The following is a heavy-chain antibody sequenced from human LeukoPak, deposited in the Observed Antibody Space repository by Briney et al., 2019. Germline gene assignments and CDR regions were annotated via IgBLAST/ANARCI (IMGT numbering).Heavy chain of an antibody. CDR1: GFTFTDHF. CDR2: ITPEGSVK. Sequence: GGSLRLSCVASGFTFTDHFMSWVRQAPGEGLEWVANITPEGSVKLYWDSVEGRFTIPTDNAKNSVYLKMNSLRAEDTDLYYCARAVDVADYWGQGTLVTVSS. J-gene: IGHJ4*02. D-gene: IGHD3-10*02. CDR3: ARAVDVADY. V-gene: IGHV3-7*01.